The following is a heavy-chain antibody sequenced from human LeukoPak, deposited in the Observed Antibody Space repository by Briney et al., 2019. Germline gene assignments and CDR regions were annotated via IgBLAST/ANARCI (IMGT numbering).Heavy chain of an antibody. CDR1: GFTFSSYG. Sequence: QSEGSLRLSCAASGFTFSSYGMHWVRQAPGKGLEWVAFIRYDGSNKYYADSVKGRFTTSRDNSKNTLYLQMNSLRAEDTAVYYCAKGSSGWTPFDYWGQGTLVTVSS. J-gene: IGHJ4*02. V-gene: IGHV3-30*02. CDR3: AKGSSGWTPFDY. D-gene: IGHD6-19*01. CDR2: IRYDGSNK.